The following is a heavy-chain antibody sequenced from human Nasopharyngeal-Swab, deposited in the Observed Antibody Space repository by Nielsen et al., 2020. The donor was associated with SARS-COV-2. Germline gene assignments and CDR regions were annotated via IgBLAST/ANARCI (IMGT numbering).Heavy chain of an antibody. D-gene: IGHD2/OR15-2a*01. CDR1: GGSISSYY. V-gene: IGHV4-59*06. CDR2: IYYSGST. Sequence: ESLKISCTVSGGSISSYYWSWIRQPPGKGLEWIGYIYYSGSTYYNPSLKSRVTISVDTSKNQFSLKLSSVTAADTAVYYCAGVLFTYFDYWGQGTLVTVSS. CDR3: AGVLFTYFDY. J-gene: IGHJ4*02.